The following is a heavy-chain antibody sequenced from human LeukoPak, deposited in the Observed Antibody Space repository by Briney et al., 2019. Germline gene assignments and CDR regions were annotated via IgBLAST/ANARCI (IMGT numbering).Heavy chain of an antibody. D-gene: IGHD6-13*01. Sequence: PGRSLRLSCAASGFTFSSYGMHWVRQAPGKGLEWVAVISYDGSNKYYAGSVKGRFTISRDNSKNTLYLQMNSLRAEDTAVYYCAKDTAAGTGYLDYWGQGTLVTVSS. CDR1: GFTFSSYG. V-gene: IGHV3-30*18. CDR2: ISYDGSNK. CDR3: AKDTAAGTGYLDY. J-gene: IGHJ4*02.